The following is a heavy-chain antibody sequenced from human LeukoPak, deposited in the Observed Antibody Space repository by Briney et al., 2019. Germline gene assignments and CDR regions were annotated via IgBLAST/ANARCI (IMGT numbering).Heavy chain of an antibody. D-gene: IGHD3-16*01. CDR2: MRQDGSEK. V-gene: IGHV3-7*01. CDR1: GFTFSSHL. J-gene: IGHJ4*02. CDR3: AREGEAFDY. Sequence: PGGSLRLSCVASGFTFSSHLISWVRQAPGKGLEWVANMRQDGSEKFYADPVKGRFIISRDNAKNSQYLQMNSLRAEDTAVYYCAREGEAFDYWGQGTLVTVSS.